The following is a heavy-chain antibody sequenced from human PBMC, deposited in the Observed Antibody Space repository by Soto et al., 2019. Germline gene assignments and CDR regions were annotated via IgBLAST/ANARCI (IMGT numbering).Heavy chain of an antibody. V-gene: IGHV4-39*01. J-gene: IGHJ5*02. CDR3: ARQGWNNWFDP. CDR2: IYYSGST. Sequence: SETLSLTCTVSGGSISSSSYYWGWIRQPPGKGLEWIGSIYYSGSTYYNPSLKSRVTISVDTSKNQFSLKLSSVTAADTAVYYCARQGWNNWFDPWGQGTLVTVSS. CDR1: GGSISSSSYY.